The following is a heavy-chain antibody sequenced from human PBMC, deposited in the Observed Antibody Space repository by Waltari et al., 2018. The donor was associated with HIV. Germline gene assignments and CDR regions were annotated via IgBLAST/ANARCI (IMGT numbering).Heavy chain of an antibody. CDR3: ARTYTGSSQYFQL. D-gene: IGHD1-26*01. J-gene: IGHJ1*01. Sequence: QLQLQESGPGLVKPSETLSLTCTVPGDSIRRSPYYWGWIRQPPGKGLEWIGSVYYLGSTYYSPSLKSRVTISLDTSKNRFSLKLNYVTAADTAVYYCARTYTGSSQYFQLWGQGTLVTVSS. CDR2: VYYLGST. CDR1: GDSIRRSPYY. V-gene: IGHV4-39*01.